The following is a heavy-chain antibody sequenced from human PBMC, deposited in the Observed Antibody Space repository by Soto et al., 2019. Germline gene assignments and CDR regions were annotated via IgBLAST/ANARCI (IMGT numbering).Heavy chain of an antibody. CDR1: GGSISSTDW. D-gene: IGHD5-12*01. Sequence: QVQLQESGPGLVEPSGTLSLTCAVSGGSISSTDWWSWVRQPPGKGLEWIGEIHHSGTTDYKPSLRSRVTISVAKSKTQFSLRLNSVTAADTAVYYCARQGGYELAHWGQGILVTVSP. CDR2: IHHSGTT. CDR3: ARQGGYELAH. V-gene: IGHV4-4*02. J-gene: IGHJ4*02.